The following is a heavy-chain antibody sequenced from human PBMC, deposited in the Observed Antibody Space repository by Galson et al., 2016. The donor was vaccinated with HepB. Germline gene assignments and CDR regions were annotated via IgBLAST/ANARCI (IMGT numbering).Heavy chain of an antibody. D-gene: IGHD6-13*01. Sequence: SLRLSCAASGFTFSGSAMHWVRQASGKGLEWLANIKQDGSEKYYVDSVRGRFTISRDKAMNSLYLHMSSLRAEDTALYYCTRTISATAGIDWGQGTLVTVSS. CDR1: GFTFSGSA. CDR2: IKQDGSEK. J-gene: IGHJ4*02. V-gene: IGHV3-7*04. CDR3: TRTISATAGID.